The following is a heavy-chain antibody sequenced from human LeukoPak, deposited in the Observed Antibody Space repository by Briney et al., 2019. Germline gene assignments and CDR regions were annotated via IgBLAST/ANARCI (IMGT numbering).Heavy chain of an antibody. CDR1: GFTFSTYG. J-gene: IGHJ2*01. D-gene: IGHD2-21*02. V-gene: IGHV3-30*18. CDR3: AKRGGYWDDDCYNWWFDL. CDR2: VSHDGSIK. Sequence: PGGSLRLSCTASGFTFSTYGMHWVRQAPGKGLEWVAVVSHDGSIKYYGDSVKGRFAISRDNSKNTLYLQMNSLGAEDTAVYYCAKRGGYWDDDCYNWWFDLWGRGTLVTVSS.